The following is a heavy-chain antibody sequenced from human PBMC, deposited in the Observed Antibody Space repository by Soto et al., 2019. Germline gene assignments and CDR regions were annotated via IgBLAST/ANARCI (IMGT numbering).Heavy chain of an antibody. J-gene: IGHJ2*01. V-gene: IGHV3-7*01. CDR2: IKQDGSKK. Sequence: GGSLRFSCAASGFTFSSYWMTWVRQAPGKGLEWVANIKQDGSKKYYVDSVKGRFTISRDNAKNSLYLQMSSLRAEDTAVYYCAKRVWYFDLWGRGTLVTVSS. CDR3: AKRVWYFDL. CDR1: GFTFSSYW.